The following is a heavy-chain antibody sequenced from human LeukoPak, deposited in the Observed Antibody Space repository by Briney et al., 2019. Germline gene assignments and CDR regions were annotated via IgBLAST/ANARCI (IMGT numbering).Heavy chain of an antibody. Sequence: SETLSLTCTVSGGSISSYYWSWIRQPAGKGLELIGRIYTSGSTNYNPSLKSRVTMSVDTSKNQFSLKLSSVTAADTAVYYCARGRDGYNYNWFDPWGQGTLVTVSS. CDR3: ARGRDGYNYNWFDP. D-gene: IGHD5-24*01. CDR1: GGSISSYY. J-gene: IGHJ5*02. V-gene: IGHV4-4*07. CDR2: IYTSGST.